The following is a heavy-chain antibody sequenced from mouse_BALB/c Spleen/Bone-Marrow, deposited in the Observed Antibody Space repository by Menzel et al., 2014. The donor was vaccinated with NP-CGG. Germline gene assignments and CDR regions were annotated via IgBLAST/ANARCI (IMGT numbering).Heavy chain of an antibody. D-gene: IGHD2-4*01. CDR2: ISTYYGDA. V-gene: IGHV1S137*01. CDR1: GYTFTDYT. Sequence: VKLMESGAELVRPGVSVKISCKGSGYTFTDYTMHWVKQSHAKSLEWIGVISTYYGDASCNQKFKGKATMTVDKSSSTAYMELARLTSEDSAIYYCARVITTGYYGMDYWGQGTSVTVSS. CDR3: ARVITTGYYGMDY. J-gene: IGHJ4*01.